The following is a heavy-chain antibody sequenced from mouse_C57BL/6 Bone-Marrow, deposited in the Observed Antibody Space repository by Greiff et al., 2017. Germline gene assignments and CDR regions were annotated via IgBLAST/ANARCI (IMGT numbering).Heavy chain of an antibody. CDR1: GYAFSSSW. CDR2: IYPGDGDT. J-gene: IGHJ4*01. Sequence: QVQLQQSGPELVKPGASVKISCKASGYAFSSSWLNWVKQRPGKGLEWIGRIYPGDGDTNYNGTFKGKATVTADKSSSTAYMQLSSLTSEDSAVYFCARYDYDGDYYAMDYWGQGTSVTVSS. D-gene: IGHD2-4*01. CDR3: ARYDYDGDYYAMDY. V-gene: IGHV1-82*01.